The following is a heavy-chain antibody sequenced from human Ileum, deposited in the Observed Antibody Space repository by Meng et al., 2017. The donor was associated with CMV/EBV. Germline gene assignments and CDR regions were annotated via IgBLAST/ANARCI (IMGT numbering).Heavy chain of an antibody. CDR2: ISSSGPTI. CDR3: ARMYTSSSGKALDY. V-gene: IGHV3-48*03. J-gene: IGHJ4*02. Sequence: GESLKISCAASGFTFSTYEMTWVRQAPGKGLEWVSYISSSGPTIYYADSVKGRFTISRDNAKNSLYLQMNSLRAEDTAVYYCARMYTSSSGKALDYWGQGTLVTV. CDR1: GFTFSTYE. D-gene: IGHD6-6*01.